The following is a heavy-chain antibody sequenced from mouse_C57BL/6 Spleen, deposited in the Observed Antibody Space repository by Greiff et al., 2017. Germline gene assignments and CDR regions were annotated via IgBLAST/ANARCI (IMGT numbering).Heavy chain of an antibody. D-gene: IGHD2-5*01. J-gene: IGHJ4*01. CDR1: GYTFTSYW. Sequence: VQLQQPGTELVKPGASVKLSCKASGYTFTSYWMHWVKQRPGQGLEWIGNINPSNGGTNYNEKFKCKATLTVDKSSSTAYRQLSSLTSEDSAVSYCARENYSNFYAMDYWGQGASVTVSS. CDR3: ARENYSNFYAMDY. V-gene: IGHV1-53*01. CDR2: INPSNGGT.